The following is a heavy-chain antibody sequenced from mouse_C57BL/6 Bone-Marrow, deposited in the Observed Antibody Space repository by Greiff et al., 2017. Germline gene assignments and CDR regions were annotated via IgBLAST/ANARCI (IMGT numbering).Heavy chain of an antibody. V-gene: IGHV5-6*01. CDR1: GFTFSSYG. Sequence: EVQLVESGGDLVKPGGSLKLSCAASGFTFSSYGMSWVRQTPDKRLEWVATISSGGSYTYYPDSVKGRFTISRDNAKNTLYLQMSSLKSEDTAMYYCARQGITTGLDYWGQGTTLTVSS. D-gene: IGHD1-1*01. CDR2: ISSGGSYT. J-gene: IGHJ2*01. CDR3: ARQGITTGLDY.